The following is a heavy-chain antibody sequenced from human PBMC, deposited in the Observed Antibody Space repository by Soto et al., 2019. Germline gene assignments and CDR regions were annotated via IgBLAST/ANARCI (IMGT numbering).Heavy chain of an antibody. V-gene: IGHV4-30-4*01. Sequence: PSESLSLTCTVSGGSISSGDYYWSWIRQPPGKGLEWIGYIYYSGSTYYNPSLKSRVTISVDTSKNQFPLKLSSVTAADTAVYYCAREVEYCSGGSCHNWFDPWGQGTLVTVSS. CDR1: GGSISSGDYY. D-gene: IGHD2-15*01. J-gene: IGHJ5*02. CDR2: IYYSGST. CDR3: AREVEYCSGGSCHNWFDP.